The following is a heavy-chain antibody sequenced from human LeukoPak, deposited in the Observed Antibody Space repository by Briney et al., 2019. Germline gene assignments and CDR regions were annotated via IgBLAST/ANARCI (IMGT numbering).Heavy chain of an antibody. CDR2: ITSRSKYI. V-gene: IGHV3-21*01. J-gene: IGHJ4*02. Sequence: GGSLRLSCSASGFTFSTYDMNWVRQAPGKGLEWVSSITSRSKYIYYAGSVKGRFTISRDNANNLLFLQMDSLRDEDTAVYYCARYVGPNIAVAGSDFWGQGTLVTVSS. CDR3: ARYVGPNIAVAGSDF. D-gene: IGHD6-19*01. CDR1: GFTFSTYD.